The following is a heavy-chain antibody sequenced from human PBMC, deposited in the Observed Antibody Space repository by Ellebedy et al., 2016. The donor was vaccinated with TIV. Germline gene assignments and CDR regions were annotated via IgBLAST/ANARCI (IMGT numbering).Heavy chain of an antibody. D-gene: IGHD2-21*02. CDR1: GFTVSSNY. V-gene: IGHV3-48*04. Sequence: GESLKISCAASGFTVSSNYMSWVRQAPGKGPEWVSYISSSSSTIYYADSVKGRFTISRDNAKNSLYLQMNSLGAEDTAVYYCARDYCADCYSYHGYWGQGTLVTVSS. CDR3: ARDYCADCYSYHGY. CDR2: ISSSSSTI. J-gene: IGHJ4*02.